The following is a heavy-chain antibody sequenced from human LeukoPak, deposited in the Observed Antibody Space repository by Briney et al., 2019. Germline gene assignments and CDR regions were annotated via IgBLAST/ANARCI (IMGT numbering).Heavy chain of an antibody. D-gene: IGHD6-13*01. CDR3: ARASQGSSCCYFY. Sequence: ASVKVSCKASGYTFTGYYMHWVRQAPGQGLEWMGWINPNSGGTNYAQKFQGRATVTRDTSISTAYMELSRLRSDDTAVYYCARASQGSSCCYFYWGQGTLVTVSS. CDR1: GYTFTGYY. V-gene: IGHV1-2*02. CDR2: INPNSGGT. J-gene: IGHJ4*02.